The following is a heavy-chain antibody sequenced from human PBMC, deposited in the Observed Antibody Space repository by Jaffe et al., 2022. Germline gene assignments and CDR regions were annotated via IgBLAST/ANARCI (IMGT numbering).Heavy chain of an antibody. D-gene: IGHD3-22*01. CDR2: IYPGDSDT. V-gene: IGHV5-51*03. CDR3: VRRSWGASLYYYDSSGYYYFDY. J-gene: IGHJ4*02. CDR1: GYSFTSYW. Sequence: EVQLVQSGAEVKKPGESLKISCKGSGYSFTSYWIGWVRQMPGKGLEWMGIIYPGDSDTRYSPSFQGQVTISADKSISTAYLQWSSLKASDTAMYYCVRRSWGASLYYYDSSGYYYFDYWGQGTLVTVSS.